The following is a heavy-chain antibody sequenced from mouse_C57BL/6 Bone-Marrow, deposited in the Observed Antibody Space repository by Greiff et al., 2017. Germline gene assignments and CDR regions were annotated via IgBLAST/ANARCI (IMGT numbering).Heavy chain of an antibody. CDR1: GYTFTSYW. J-gene: IGHJ3*01. Sequence: VQLQQPGAELVKPGASVKMSCKASGYTFTSYWITWVKQRPGQGLEWIGDIYPGSGSTNYNEKFKSKATLTVDKSSSTAYMQLSSLTSEDSAVYYCARKITTVVAEGFAYWGQGTLVTVSA. CDR3: ARKITTVVAEGFAY. CDR2: IYPGSGST. D-gene: IGHD1-1*01. V-gene: IGHV1-55*01.